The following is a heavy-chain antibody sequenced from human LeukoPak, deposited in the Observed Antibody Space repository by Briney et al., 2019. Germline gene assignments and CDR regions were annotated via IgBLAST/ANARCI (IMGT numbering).Heavy chain of an antibody. CDR2: IYYRSKWYS. J-gene: IGHJ3*02. V-gene: IGHV6-1*01. Sequence: SQTLSLTCAISGDSVSSNSTACNWIRQSPSRGLEWLGRIYYRSKWYSDYAVSVKSRITINPDTSKNQFSLQLNSVTPEDTAVYYCARGGQGDGYSADEAFDMWGQGTMVTVSS. D-gene: IGHD5-24*01. CDR1: GDSVSSNSTA. CDR3: ARGGQGDGYSADEAFDM.